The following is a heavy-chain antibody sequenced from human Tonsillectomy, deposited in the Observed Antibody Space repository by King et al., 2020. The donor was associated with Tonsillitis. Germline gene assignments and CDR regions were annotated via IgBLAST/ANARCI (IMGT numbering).Heavy chain of an antibody. CDR2: IIPIFGTA. V-gene: IGHV1-69*01. CDR1: GGTFSSYA. Sequence: VQLVESGAEVKKPGSSVKVSCTASGGTFSSYAISWVRQAPGQGLEWMGGIIPIFGTANYAQKFQGRVTITADESTSTAYMELSSLRSEDTAVYYCARKSCPRCDISSSSVFDYWGQGTLVIVSS. CDR3: ARKSCPRCDISSSSVFDY. D-gene: IGHD3-9*01. J-gene: IGHJ4*02.